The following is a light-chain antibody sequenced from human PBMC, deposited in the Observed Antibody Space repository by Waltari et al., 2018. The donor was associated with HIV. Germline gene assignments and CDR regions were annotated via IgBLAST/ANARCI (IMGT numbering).Light chain of an antibody. CDR3: QQYYSSLHT. CDR2: WAS. CDR1: QSLFYSSNNKDY. J-gene: IGKJ2*01. V-gene: IGKV4-1*01. Sequence: DIVVTQSPDSLAVSLGERATINCKSSQSLFYSSNNKDYLAWYQQKPGQPPKLFIYWASTRESGVPDRFSGSGSGTDFTLTISSLQAEDVAVYYCQQYYSSLHTFGQGTKLEIK.